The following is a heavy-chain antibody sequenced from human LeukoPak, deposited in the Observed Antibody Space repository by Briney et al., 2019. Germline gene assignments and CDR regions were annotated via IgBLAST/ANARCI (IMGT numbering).Heavy chain of an antibody. CDR1: GYTFTGYY. Sequence: GASVKVSCKASGYTFTGYYMHWVRQAPGQGLEWMGWINPNSGDTNYAQKFQDRVSMTRDTSISTAYMHLSRLRSADTAVYYCARSPHILTGENFDYWGQGTLLTVSS. D-gene: IGHD3-9*01. J-gene: IGHJ4*02. CDR3: ARSPHILTGENFDY. V-gene: IGHV1-2*02. CDR2: INPNSGDT.